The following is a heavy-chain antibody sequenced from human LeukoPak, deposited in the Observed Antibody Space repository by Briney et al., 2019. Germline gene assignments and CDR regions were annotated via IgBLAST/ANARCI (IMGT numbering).Heavy chain of an antibody. J-gene: IGHJ4*02. CDR1: GGSISSGGYY. D-gene: IGHD3-10*01. Sequence: SETLSLTCTVSGGSISSGGYYWSWIRQHPGKGLEWIGYIYYSGSTYYNPSLKSRVTISVDTSKNQFSLKQSSVTAADTAVYYCARDSPSYYGSGSYIFDYWGQGTLVTVSS. V-gene: IGHV4-31*03. CDR2: IYYSGST. CDR3: ARDSPSYYGSGSYIFDY.